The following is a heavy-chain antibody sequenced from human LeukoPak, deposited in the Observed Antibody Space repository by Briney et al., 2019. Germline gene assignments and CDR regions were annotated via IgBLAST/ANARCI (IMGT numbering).Heavy chain of an antibody. Sequence: SETLSLTCTVSGGSISSYYWSWIRQPPGKGLEWIGYIYYSGNTNYNPSLKSRVTISVDTSKNQFSLRLSSVTAADTAVYYCARVGAGYYDRALDYWGQGTLVTVSS. D-gene: IGHD3-22*01. CDR3: ARVGAGYYDRALDY. CDR1: GGSISSYY. CDR2: IYYSGNT. J-gene: IGHJ4*02. V-gene: IGHV4-59*01.